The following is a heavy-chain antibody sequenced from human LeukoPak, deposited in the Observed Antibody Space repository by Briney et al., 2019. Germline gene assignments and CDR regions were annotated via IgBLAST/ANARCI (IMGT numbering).Heavy chain of an antibody. J-gene: IGHJ4*02. D-gene: IGHD3-10*01. V-gene: IGHV3-11*04. CDR3: ARFTRSASYEVY. CDR1: GFTFSDYY. CDR2: ISSSGSTI. Sequence: PGGSLRLSCAASGFTFSDYYMSWIRQAPGEGLEWVSYISSSGSTIYYADSMKGRFTVSRDNAKNSVYLEMKSLRVEDTAIYYCARFTRSASYEVYWGQGTLVTVSS.